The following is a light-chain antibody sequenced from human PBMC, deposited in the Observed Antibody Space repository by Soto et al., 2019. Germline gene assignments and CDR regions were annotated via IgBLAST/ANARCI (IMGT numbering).Light chain of an antibody. V-gene: IGKV3-15*01. Sequence: EIVMTQSPATLSVSPGERVTLSCRASQSVTSNLAWYQQKPGQAPILLIFGASTRATGLPARFSGSGSGTDFTLTISSLQPEDFATYYCQQLNSYPRTFGQGTKVDIK. J-gene: IGKJ1*01. CDR3: QQLNSYPRT. CDR1: QSVTSN. CDR2: GAS.